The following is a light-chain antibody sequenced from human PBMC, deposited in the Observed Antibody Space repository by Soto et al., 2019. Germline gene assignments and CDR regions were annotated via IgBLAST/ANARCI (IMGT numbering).Light chain of an antibody. V-gene: IGLV2-14*03. CDR2: DVS. CDR1: SSDVGGYNY. CDR3: SSYSSSGTLV. J-gene: IGLJ2*01. Sequence: QSALTQPASVSGSPGQSITISCTGTSSDVGGYNYVSWYQQHPGKAPQLMIHDVSNRPSGVSNRFSGSKSGNTASLTISGLQAEDEADYYCSSYSSSGTLVFGGGTKLTVL.